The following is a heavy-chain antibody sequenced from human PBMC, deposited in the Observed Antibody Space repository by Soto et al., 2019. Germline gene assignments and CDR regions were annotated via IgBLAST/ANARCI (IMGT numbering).Heavy chain of an antibody. V-gene: IGHV3-23*01. CDR2: ISFSGDRT. Sequence: EVHLLESGGGLIQPGGSLRLSCAASGFAFSNYAMNWVRQAPGKGLEWVSTISFSGDRTYYADSVKGRFTISRDNSKNTLYLQMNSLRAEDTAVYYCANYFAGSRYKGFEYWGQGSLVTVSS. CDR3: ANYFAGSRYKGFEY. J-gene: IGHJ4*02. D-gene: IGHD3-9*01. CDR1: GFAFSNYA.